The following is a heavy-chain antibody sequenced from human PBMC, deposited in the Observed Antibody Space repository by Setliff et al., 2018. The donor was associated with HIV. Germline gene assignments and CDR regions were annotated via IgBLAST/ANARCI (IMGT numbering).Heavy chain of an antibody. J-gene: IGHJ5*02. CDR2: INTNTGNP. D-gene: IGHD1-26*01. V-gene: IGHV7-4-1*02. CDR3: AREWELRAVGP. CDR1: GYTFTDYF. Sequence: ASVKVSCKASGYTFTDYFMHWVRQAPGQGLEWMGWINTNTGNPTYAQGFTGRFVFSLDTSVSTAFLQISSLQAEDTAVYYCAREWELRAVGPWGQGTLVTVSS.